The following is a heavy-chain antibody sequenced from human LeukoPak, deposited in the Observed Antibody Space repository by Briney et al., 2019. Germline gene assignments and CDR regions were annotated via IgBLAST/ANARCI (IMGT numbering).Heavy chain of an antibody. J-gene: IGHJ4*02. CDR3: ARGTLSHDYVGY. Sequence: ASVKVSCEASGYTFTGYYMHWVRQAPGQGLEWMGRINPNSGGTNYAQKFQGRVTMTRDTSISTAYMELSRLRSDDTAVYYCARGTLSHDYVGYWGQGTLVTVYS. CDR1: GYTFTGYY. V-gene: IGHV1-2*06. CDR2: INPNSGGT.